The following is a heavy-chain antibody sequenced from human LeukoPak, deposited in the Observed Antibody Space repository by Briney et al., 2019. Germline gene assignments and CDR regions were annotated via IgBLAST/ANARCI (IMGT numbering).Heavy chain of an antibody. V-gene: IGHV1-69*13. D-gene: IGHD3-22*01. Sequence: SVKVSCTASVGTFITYAISWVRQAPGQGREWMGGIIPLLGTANYAQKFQGRLTITADEFTGTAYMELSSLRSEDTAVFYCASNTNYYENTGHYVFDSWGQGTLFTVSS. CDR1: VGTFITYA. J-gene: IGHJ4*02. CDR3: ASNTNYYENTGHYVFDS. CDR2: IIPLLGTA.